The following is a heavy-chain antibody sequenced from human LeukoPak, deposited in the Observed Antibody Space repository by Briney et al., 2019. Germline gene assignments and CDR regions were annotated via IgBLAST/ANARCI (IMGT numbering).Heavy chain of an antibody. CDR2: IIPIFGTA. CDR3: ARVISDYYDSSGYPAPIYYYYGMDV. J-gene: IGHJ6*02. D-gene: IGHD3-22*01. V-gene: IGHV1-69*13. Sequence: SVKVSCKASGGTFSSYAISWVRQAPGQGLEWMGGIIPIFGTANYAQKFQGRVTITADESTSTAYMELSSLRSEDTAVYYCARVISDYYDSSGYPAPIYYYYGMDVWGQGTTVTVSS. CDR1: GGTFSSYA.